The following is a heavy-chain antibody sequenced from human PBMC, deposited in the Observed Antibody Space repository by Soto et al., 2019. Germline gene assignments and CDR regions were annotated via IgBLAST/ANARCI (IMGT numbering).Heavy chain of an antibody. Sequence: ASVKVSCKASGYTFTGYYMHWVRQAPGQGLEWMGWINPNSGGTNYAQKFQGRVTMTRDTSISTAYMELSRLRSDDTAVYYCARFPSGLTKHFDYWGQGTLVTVS. CDR2: INPNSGGT. CDR1: GYTFTGYY. CDR3: ARFPSGLTKHFDY. V-gene: IGHV1-2*02. J-gene: IGHJ4*02. D-gene: IGHD6-19*01.